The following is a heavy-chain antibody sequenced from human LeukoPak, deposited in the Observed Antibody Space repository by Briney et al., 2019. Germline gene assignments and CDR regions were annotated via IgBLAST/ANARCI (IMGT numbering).Heavy chain of an antibody. J-gene: IGHJ4*02. CDR1: GFTFSSYS. CDR2: ISSSSSTI. V-gene: IGHV3-48*02. D-gene: IGHD3-22*01. Sequence: GGSLRLSCAASGFTFSSYSMNWVRQAPGKGLEWVSYISSSSSTIYYADSVKGRFTISRDSAKNSLYLQMNSLRDEDTAVYYCARDPDYYDSSGYYHPAFDYWGQGTLVTVSS. CDR3: ARDPDYYDSSGYYHPAFDY.